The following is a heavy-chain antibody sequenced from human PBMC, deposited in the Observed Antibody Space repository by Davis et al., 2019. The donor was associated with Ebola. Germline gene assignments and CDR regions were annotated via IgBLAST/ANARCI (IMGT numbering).Heavy chain of an antibody. V-gene: IGHV4-34*01. CDR1: GGSFSGYY. J-gene: IGHJ4*02. CDR3: ARQTSSGYYGGRIDY. CDR2: INHSGST. Sequence: SETLSLTCAVYGGSFSGYYWSWIRQPPGKGLEWIGEINHSGSTNYNPSLNSRVTILVDMSKKEISLKLSPVTAADTAVYYCARQTSSGYYGGRIDYWGQGTLVTVSS. D-gene: IGHD3-22*01.